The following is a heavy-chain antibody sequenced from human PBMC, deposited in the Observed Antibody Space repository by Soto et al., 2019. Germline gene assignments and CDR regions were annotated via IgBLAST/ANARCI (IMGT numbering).Heavy chain of an antibody. Sequence: ASVKVSCKASGYTFTSYGIHWVRQAPGQRLEWMGWINAANGDTKYSPKFQGRVTITRDTSASTAYMELSSLRSEDTAVYYCVRRNVSATGIDWFDPWGPGPLLTVSS. CDR2: INAANGDT. CDR3: VRRNVSATGIDWFDP. J-gene: IGHJ5*02. CDR1: GYTFTSYG. V-gene: IGHV1-3*01. D-gene: IGHD6-13*01.